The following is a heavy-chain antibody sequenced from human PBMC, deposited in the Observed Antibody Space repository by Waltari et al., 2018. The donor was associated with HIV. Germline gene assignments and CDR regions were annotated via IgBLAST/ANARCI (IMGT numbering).Heavy chain of an antibody. Sequence: QLQLQESGPGLVKPSETLSLTCTVSGGSISSSSSYWGWIRQPPGKGLEWIGSIYYSGSTYYNPSLKSRVTISVDTSKNQFSLKLSSVTAADTAVYYCARHSGYCSGGSCYLGWFDPWGQGTLVTVSS. V-gene: IGHV4-39*01. D-gene: IGHD2-15*01. CDR1: GGSISSSSSY. CDR2: IYYSGST. CDR3: ARHSGYCSGGSCYLGWFDP. J-gene: IGHJ5*02.